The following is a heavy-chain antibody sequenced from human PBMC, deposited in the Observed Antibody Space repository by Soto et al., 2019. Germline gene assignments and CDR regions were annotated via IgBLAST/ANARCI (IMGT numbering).Heavy chain of an antibody. J-gene: IGHJ4*02. V-gene: IGHV3-9*01. D-gene: IGHD3-10*01. CDR3: ATLTPYGSAFDC. CDR1: GFTFDDYA. CDR2: ISWNGDAT. Sequence: EVQLVESGGGLVQPGGSLRLSCAASGFTFDDYAIHWVRQIPGKGLEWVSGISWNGDATGYAVSVKGRFTTSRDNAKNSLYLQMDSLKTADTAMYYCATLTPYGSAFDCWGQGTLVTVSS.